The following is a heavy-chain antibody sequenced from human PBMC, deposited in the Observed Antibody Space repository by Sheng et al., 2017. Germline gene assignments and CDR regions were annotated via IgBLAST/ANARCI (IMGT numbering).Heavy chain of an antibody. CDR3: ARFSGSSRFDY. CDR1: GNTFSGYF. CDR2: INTDSGGT. Sequence: QVHLVQSGAEVKKPGASVKVSCKTSGNTFSGYFMHWVRQAPGQGLEWMEWINTDSGGTKYVQKFQGRVTMTRDTSTSTVYMELSRLTSDDTAVYYCARFSGSSRFDYWGQGTLVTV. V-gene: IGHV1-2*02. D-gene: IGHD1-26*01. J-gene: IGHJ4*02.